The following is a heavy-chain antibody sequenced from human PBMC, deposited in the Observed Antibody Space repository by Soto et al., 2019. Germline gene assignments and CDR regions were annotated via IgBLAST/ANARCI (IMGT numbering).Heavy chain of an antibody. CDR2: IYRDGDK. CDR3: AHRTTTVTWWFDP. V-gene: IGHV2-5*02. J-gene: IGHJ5*02. D-gene: IGHD4-17*01. Sequence: QITLKESGPTLVKPTQTLTLTCTFSGFSLTTSGVGVGWIRQPPGKALEWLALIYRDGDKRSSRSLKSRLTLTEDTSKNQVVLTMTNIDPADTATYFCAHRTTTVTWWFDPWGQGTLVTVSS. CDR1: GFSLTTSGVG.